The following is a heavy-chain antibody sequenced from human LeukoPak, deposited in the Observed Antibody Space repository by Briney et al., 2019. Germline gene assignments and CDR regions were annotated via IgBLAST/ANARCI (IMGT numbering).Heavy chain of an antibody. CDR2: IIPILGIA. CDR1: GGTFSSYA. D-gene: IGHD5-12*01. Sequence: SVKVSCKASGGTFSSYAISWVRPAPGQGLEWMGRIIPILGIANYAQKFQGRVTITADKSTSTAYMELSSLRSEDTAVYYCARDHSPIVATRNDDYWGQGALVTVSS. V-gene: IGHV1-69*04. J-gene: IGHJ4*02. CDR3: ARDHSPIVATRNDDY.